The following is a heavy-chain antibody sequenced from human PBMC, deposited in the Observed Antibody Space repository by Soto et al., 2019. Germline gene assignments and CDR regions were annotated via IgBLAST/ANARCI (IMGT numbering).Heavy chain of an antibody. D-gene: IGHD4-17*01. CDR1: GYTFSSYD. CDR3: ARVPFITVTPGQYYYLYMDV. Sequence: QEQLEQSGAEVKKPGASVKVSCKASGYTFSSYDINWVRQATGQGLEWMGWMNPNSGDTGYAQKIQGRVTMTRNNAISTAYMELSGLRSDDTALYYCARVPFITVTPGQYYYLYMDVGGKGTTVTVSS. CDR2: MNPNSGDT. J-gene: IGHJ6*03. V-gene: IGHV1-8*01.